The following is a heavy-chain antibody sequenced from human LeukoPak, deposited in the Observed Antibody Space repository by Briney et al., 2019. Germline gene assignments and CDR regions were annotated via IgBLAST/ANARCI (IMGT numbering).Heavy chain of an antibody. Sequence: PGGSPRLSCAASGFTFNSYGMHWVRQAPGKGLEWGAGIWYDGSNKFYADSVKGRFTISRDNSKNTLYLQMNSLRVEDTAVYYCARDKFGGSSSLIDYWGQGTLVTVSS. CDR1: GFTFNSYG. CDR3: ARDKFGGSSSLIDY. CDR2: IWYDGSNK. V-gene: IGHV3-33*01. D-gene: IGHD6-13*01. J-gene: IGHJ4*02.